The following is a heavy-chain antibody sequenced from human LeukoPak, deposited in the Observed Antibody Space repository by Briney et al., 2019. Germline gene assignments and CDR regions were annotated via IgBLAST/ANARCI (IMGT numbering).Heavy chain of an antibody. CDR2: FDAEDGET. Sequence: ASVKVSCKVSVYTLTELSMHWVRQAPGKGLEWRGGFDAEDGETIYAQKFQGRVTMTEDTSTDTAYMELSSLRSEDTAVYYCATARRFYYDSSGYYYGGYFDYWGQGTLVTVSS. J-gene: IGHJ4*02. V-gene: IGHV1-24*01. CDR1: VYTLTELS. CDR3: ATARRFYYDSSGYYYGGYFDY. D-gene: IGHD3-22*01.